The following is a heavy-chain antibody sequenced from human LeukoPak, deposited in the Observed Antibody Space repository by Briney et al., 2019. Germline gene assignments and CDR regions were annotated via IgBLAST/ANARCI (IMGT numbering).Heavy chain of an antibody. V-gene: IGHV3-9*01. CDR3: AKSGTYSSSSGYIDS. D-gene: IGHD6-6*01. Sequence: GRSLRLSCAASRFTFDGYAMHWVRQAPGKGLEWVSSISWNSGNTDYAASVKGRFTISRDNAKKSLHLQMNSLRVEDAALYYCAKSGTYSSSSGYIDSWGQGTLVTVSS. CDR2: ISWNSGNT. J-gene: IGHJ4*02. CDR1: RFTFDGYA.